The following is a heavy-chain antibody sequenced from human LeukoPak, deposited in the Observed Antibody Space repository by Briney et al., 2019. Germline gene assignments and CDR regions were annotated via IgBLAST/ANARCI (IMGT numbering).Heavy chain of an antibody. CDR3: AKDRVPDSGYDIDY. J-gene: IGHJ4*02. CDR2: IYGGGGVI. Sequence: GGSLRLSCAASGFTFSGYGMYWVRQAPRKGLEWVAGIYGGGGVIKYADSVKGRFTISRDNPENILYLQMDSLRVEDTAMYYCAKDRVPDSGYDIDYWGQGTLVTVSS. D-gene: IGHD5-12*01. V-gene: IGHV3-23*03. CDR1: GFTFSGYG.